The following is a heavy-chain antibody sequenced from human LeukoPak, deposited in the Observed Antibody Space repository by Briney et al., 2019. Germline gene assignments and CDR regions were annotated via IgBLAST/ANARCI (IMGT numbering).Heavy chain of an antibody. CDR3: AKDLRIAARQAANYFDY. V-gene: IGHV3-23*01. CDR2: TSGSGDST. CDR1: GFNFSSDA. D-gene: IGHD6-6*01. Sequence: GGSLRLSCAASGFNFSSDAMSWVRQAPGKGLEWVSATSGSGDSTYYADSEKGRFAISRDNFKNTLYMQMNSLRAKYTAVYYCAKDLRIAARQAANYFDYWGQGTLVTVSA. J-gene: IGHJ4*02.